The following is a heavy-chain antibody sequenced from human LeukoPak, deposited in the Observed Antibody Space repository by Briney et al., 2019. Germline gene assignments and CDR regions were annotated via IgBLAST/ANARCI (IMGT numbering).Heavy chain of an antibody. CDR3: ARIRGGRYFDY. V-gene: IGHV3-64*01. Sequence: GGSLRLSCAASGFTFSNYSMHWVRQAPGKGLEYVSAISSDGGSTYYANSVKGRFTISRDNSKNTLYLQMGSLRAEDMAVYYCARIRGGRYFDYWGQGTLVTVSS. CDR1: GFTFSNYS. J-gene: IGHJ4*02. D-gene: IGHD2-15*01. CDR2: ISSDGGST.